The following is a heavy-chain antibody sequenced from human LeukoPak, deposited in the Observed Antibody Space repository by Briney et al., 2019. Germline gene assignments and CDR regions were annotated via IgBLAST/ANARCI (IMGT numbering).Heavy chain of an antibody. CDR1: GFTFSSYA. CDR3: TRLGFWPYYFDY. Sequence: GGSLRLSCAASGFTFSSYAMSWVRQAPGKGLEWVSAISGSGGSTYYADSVKGRFAISRDNSKTTLYLQMNSLKTEDTAVYYCTRLGFWPYYFDYWGQGTLVTVSS. D-gene: IGHD3-3*01. V-gene: IGHV3-23*01. CDR2: ISGSGGST. J-gene: IGHJ4*02.